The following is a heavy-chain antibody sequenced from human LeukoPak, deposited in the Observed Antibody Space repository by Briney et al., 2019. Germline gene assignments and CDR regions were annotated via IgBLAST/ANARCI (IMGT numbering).Heavy chain of an antibody. D-gene: IGHD6-19*01. Sequence: GGSLRLSCAASGFTFSSYAMSWVRQAPGKGLEWVSAISGSGGSTYYAESVKGRFTISRDNSKNTLYLQMNSLRAEDTAVYYCANAGSGWYVNSFDLWGQGTLVTVSS. V-gene: IGHV3-23*01. CDR3: ANAGSGWYVNSFDL. CDR1: GFTFSSYA. CDR2: ISGSGGST. J-gene: IGHJ5*02.